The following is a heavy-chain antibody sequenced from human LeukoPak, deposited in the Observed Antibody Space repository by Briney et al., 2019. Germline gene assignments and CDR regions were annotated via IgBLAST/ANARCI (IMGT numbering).Heavy chain of an antibody. J-gene: IGHJ4*02. V-gene: IGHV4-61*02. CDR3: ARGAYDFWSGSPPDY. D-gene: IGHD3-3*01. Sequence: PSETLSLTCTVSGGSISSGSYYWSWIRQPAGKGLEWVGRIYTSRSTNSNPALNRRDITSVDTSNNQFPLKLSSVTAADTAVYYCARGAYDFWSGSPPDYWGQGTLVTVSS. CDR1: GGSISSGSYY. CDR2: IYTSRST.